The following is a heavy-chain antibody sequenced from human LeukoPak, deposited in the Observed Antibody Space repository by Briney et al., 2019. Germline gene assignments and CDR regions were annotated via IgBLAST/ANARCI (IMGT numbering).Heavy chain of an antibody. CDR3: ARGGYSGYTYFDY. D-gene: IGHD5-12*01. CDR1: GGSFSGYY. V-gene: IGHV4-34*01. Sequence: PSETLSLTCAVYGGSFSGYYWSWIRQPPGKGLEWIGEINHSGSTNYNPSLKSRVTISVDTSKNQFSLKLSSVTAADTAVYYCARGGYSGYTYFDYWGQGTLVTVSS. J-gene: IGHJ4*02. CDR2: INHSGST.